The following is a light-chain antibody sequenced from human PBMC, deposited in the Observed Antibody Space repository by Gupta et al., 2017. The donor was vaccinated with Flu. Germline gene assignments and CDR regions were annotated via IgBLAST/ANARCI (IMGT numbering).Light chain of an antibody. V-gene: IGKV4-1*01. CDR1: QSVLHSPNNKNY. CDR3: QQDYNTFPNS. CDR2: WAS. Sequence: DIVMTQSADSLAVSLGERATINCKSSQSVLHSPNNKNYLAWYQQKPGQPPKLLIYWASTREAGVPDRFSGSGYGTNFTLTISSRQAEDVAVYHCQQDYNTFPNSFGQGTKLEIK. J-gene: IGKJ2*03.